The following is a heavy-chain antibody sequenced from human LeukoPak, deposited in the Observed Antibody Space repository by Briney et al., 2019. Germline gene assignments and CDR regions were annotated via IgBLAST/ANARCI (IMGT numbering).Heavy chain of an antibody. Sequence: GGSLRLSCAASGFTFSSNAMSWIRQAPGKGLEWVSYISSGGSTIYYADSVKGRFTTSRDNARNSLYLQMNSLRAEDTAVYYCAGYCSGGSCNAAGYWGQGTLVTVSS. CDR2: ISSGGSTI. CDR3: AGYCSGGSCNAAGY. V-gene: IGHV3-11*01. J-gene: IGHJ4*02. CDR1: GFTFSSNA. D-gene: IGHD2-15*01.